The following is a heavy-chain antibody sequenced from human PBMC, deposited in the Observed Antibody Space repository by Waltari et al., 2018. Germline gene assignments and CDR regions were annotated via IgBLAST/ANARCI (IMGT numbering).Heavy chain of an antibody. Sequence: EVQLIQSGAEVKKPGASVKISCKASGYTFIDYYMHWVQQAPGNGLEWMGRVEPEDAETIYAEKFQGRVTITADTSTDTAYMELSSRRSEDTAIYYCATGEGGVWGKGTTVTVSS. J-gene: IGHJ6*04. CDR2: VEPEDAET. V-gene: IGHV1-69-2*01. CDR1: GYTFIDYY. D-gene: IGHD3-10*01. CDR3: ATGEGGV.